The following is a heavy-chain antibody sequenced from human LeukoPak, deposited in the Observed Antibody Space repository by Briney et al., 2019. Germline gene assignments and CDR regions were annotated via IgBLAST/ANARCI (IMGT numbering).Heavy chain of an antibody. D-gene: IGHD2-2*01. CDR3: ARAAGYCSSTSCLYYFDY. J-gene: IGHJ4*02. CDR2: IDYSGST. Sequence: SETLSLTCTVSGASISSYYWSWIRQPPGKGLEWIGYIDYSGSTNYTPSLKSRVTISVDTSKNQFSLKLSSVTAADTAVYYCARAAGYCSSTSCLYYFDYWGQGTLVTVSS. V-gene: IGHV4-59*12. CDR1: GASISSYY.